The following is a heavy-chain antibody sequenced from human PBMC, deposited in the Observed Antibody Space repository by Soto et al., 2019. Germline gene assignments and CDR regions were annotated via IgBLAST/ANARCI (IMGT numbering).Heavy chain of an antibody. V-gene: IGHV4-59*11. CDR3: ARGNDWKSSTFDI. D-gene: IGHD2-21*01. CDR1: GGSLTDHY. Sequence: QVQLQESGPGLVKPSETLSLTCTVAGGSLTDHYWNWFRQSPGKGLHWIGYVYYSGGTNYTPSLTSRVTMSVDTAKNQFSLNFRSVTAADTAVYYCARGNDWKSSTFDIWGQGTMVSVSS. CDR2: VYYSGGT. J-gene: IGHJ3*02.